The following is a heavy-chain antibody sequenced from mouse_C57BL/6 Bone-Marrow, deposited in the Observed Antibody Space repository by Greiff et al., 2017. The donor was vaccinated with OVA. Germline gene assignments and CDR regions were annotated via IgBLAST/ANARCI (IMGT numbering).Heavy chain of an antibody. J-gene: IGHJ3*01. Sequence: DVMLVESGGGLVQPGGSLSLSCAASGFTFTDYYMSWVRQPPGKALEWLGFIRNKANGYTTEYSASVKGRFTISRDNSQSILYLQMNALRAEDSATYYCARYDYDVRFFAYWGQGTLVTVSA. D-gene: IGHD2-4*01. V-gene: IGHV7-3*01. CDR3: ARYDYDVRFFAY. CDR1: GFTFTDYY. CDR2: IRNKANGYTT.